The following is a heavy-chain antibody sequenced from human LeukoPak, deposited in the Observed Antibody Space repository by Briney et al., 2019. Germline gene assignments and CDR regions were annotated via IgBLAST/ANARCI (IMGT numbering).Heavy chain of an antibody. Sequence: PSETLSLTCTVSGGSISSYYWSWIWQPPGKGLEWIGYIYYSGSTNYNPSLKSRVTISVDTSKNQFSLKLSSVTAADTAVYYCARGGNNDILTGYYKYYYYYGMDVWGQGTTVTVSS. J-gene: IGHJ6*02. CDR1: GGSISSYY. CDR3: ARGGNNDILTGYYKYYYYYGMDV. D-gene: IGHD3-9*01. V-gene: IGHV4-59*01. CDR2: IYYSGST.